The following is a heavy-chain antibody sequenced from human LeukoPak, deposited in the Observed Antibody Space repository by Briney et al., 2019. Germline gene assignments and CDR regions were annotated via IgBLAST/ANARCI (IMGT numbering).Heavy chain of an antibody. CDR3: ASRTKDDAFDM. CDR2: VDHTGST. CDR1: DDSITMYY. D-gene: IGHD1-1*01. Sequence: PSETLSLTCSVSDDSITMYYWTWIRQPPGKGLEWIGYVDHTGSTNFNPSLNGRVSISRDTTNNLFSLRLSSVTAADTAVYYCASRTKDDAFDMWGQGKMVTVSS. J-gene: IGHJ3*02. V-gene: IGHV4-59*12.